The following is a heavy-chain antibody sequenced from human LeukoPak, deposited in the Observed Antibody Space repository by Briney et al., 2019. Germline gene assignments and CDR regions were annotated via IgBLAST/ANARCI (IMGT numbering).Heavy chain of an antibody. CDR2: IYHSGST. V-gene: IGHV4-39*07. Sequence: PSETLSLTCTVSGGSISSSNHYWGWIRQPPGKGLEWIGIIYHSGSTYYNPSLKSRVTISVDRSKNQFSLKLSSVTAADTAVYYCARAAGPSSSPPTTYYMDVWGKGTTVTVSS. D-gene: IGHD6-6*01. CDR3: ARAAGPSSSPPTTYYMDV. CDR1: GGSISSSNHY. J-gene: IGHJ6*03.